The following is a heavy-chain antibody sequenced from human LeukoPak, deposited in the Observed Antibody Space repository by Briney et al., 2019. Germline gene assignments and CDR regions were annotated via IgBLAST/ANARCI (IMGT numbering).Heavy chain of an antibody. V-gene: IGHV1-46*01. Sequence: GASVKVSCKVSGGTFSSYAISWVRQAPGQGLEWMGIINPSGGSTSYAQKFQGRVTMTRDTSTSTVYMELSSLRSEDTAVYYCARGFVRYFDWLPPSRFDPWGQGTLVAVSS. CDR1: GGTFSSYA. D-gene: IGHD3-9*01. CDR3: ARGFVRYFDWLPPSRFDP. CDR2: INPSGGST. J-gene: IGHJ5*02.